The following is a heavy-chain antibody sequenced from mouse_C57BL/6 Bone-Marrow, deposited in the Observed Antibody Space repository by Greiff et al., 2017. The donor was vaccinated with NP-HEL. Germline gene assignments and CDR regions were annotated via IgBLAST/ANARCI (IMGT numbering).Heavy chain of an antibody. D-gene: IGHD2-2*01. Sequence: QVQLQESGPGLVAPSQSLSITCTVSGFSLTSYAISWVRQPPGKGLEWLGVIWTGGGTNYNSALKSRLSISKDNSKSQVFLKMNSLQTDDTARYYCARNRYYGYDYYAMDYWGQGTSVTVSS. CDR3: ARNRYYGYDYYAMDY. J-gene: IGHJ4*01. CDR1: GFSLTSYA. CDR2: IWTGGGT. V-gene: IGHV2-9-1*01.